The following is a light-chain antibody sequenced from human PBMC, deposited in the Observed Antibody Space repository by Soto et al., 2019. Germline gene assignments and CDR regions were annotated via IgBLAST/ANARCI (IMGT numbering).Light chain of an antibody. CDR3: SSYVGTNSYV. J-gene: IGLJ1*01. V-gene: IGLV2-8*01. Sequence: SCTGTSSDVGGYNYVSWYQQHPGKAPKLIIYEVYKRPSGVPDRFSGSKSGNTAALTVSGLQAEDEADYYCSSYVGTNSYVFGTGTKVTVL. CDR1: SSDVGGYNY. CDR2: EVY.